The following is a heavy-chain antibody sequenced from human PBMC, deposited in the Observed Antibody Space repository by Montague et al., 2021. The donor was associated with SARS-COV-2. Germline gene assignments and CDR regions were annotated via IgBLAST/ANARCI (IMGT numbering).Heavy chain of an antibody. CDR2: ISYTGST. D-gene: IGHD6-13*01. V-gene: IGHV4-39*01. Sequence: SETLSLTCTVSGGSISRSTSSWAWIRQPPGKGLEWIGSISYTGSTYYNPSLKSRVTISVDTSRNQFSLRLSSVTAADTSAYYCARLPLVSSWSRAAGYYYYGMDVWGQGTMVTVSS. CDR3: ARLPLVSSWSRAAGYYYYGMDV. CDR1: GGSISRSTSS. J-gene: IGHJ6*02.